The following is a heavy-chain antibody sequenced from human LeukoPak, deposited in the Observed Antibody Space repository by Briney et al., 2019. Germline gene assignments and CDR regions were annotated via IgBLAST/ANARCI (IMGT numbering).Heavy chain of an antibody. J-gene: IGHJ4*02. D-gene: IGHD3-10*01. Sequence: GGSLRLSCAASGFTFSSYWMSWVRQAPGKGLEWVANIKKDGSEKYYVDSVKGRFTISRDNARNSLELQMNSLRVEDTAVYYCAKVAKYYYGSETYYFFEQWGQGTPVTASS. V-gene: IGHV3-7*01. CDR2: IKKDGSEK. CDR1: GFTFSSYW. CDR3: AKVAKYYYGSETYYFFEQ.